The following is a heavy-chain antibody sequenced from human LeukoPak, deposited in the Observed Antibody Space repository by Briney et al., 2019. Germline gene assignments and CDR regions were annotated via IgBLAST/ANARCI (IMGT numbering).Heavy chain of an antibody. J-gene: IGHJ4*02. V-gene: IGHV4-30-2*01. Sequence: SETLSLTCTVSGGSISSGGYYWSWIRQPPGKGLEWIGYIYHSGSTYYNPSLKSRVTISVDRSKNQFSLKLSSVTAADTAVYYCARGSAWYYYWGQGTLVTVSP. CDR2: IYHSGST. CDR1: GGSISSGGYY. CDR3: ARGSAWYYY. D-gene: IGHD6-19*01.